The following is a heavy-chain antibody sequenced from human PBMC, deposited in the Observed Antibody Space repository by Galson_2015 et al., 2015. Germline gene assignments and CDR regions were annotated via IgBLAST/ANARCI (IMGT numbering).Heavy chain of an antibody. D-gene: IGHD5-18*01. CDR3: AADRNGYGLF. V-gene: IGHV1-58*02. J-gene: IGHJ4*02. CDR1: GFTFNNYA. Sequence: SVKVSCKASGFTFNNYAMQWVRQARGQRLEWIGRIVVGSGNTNYAQKFQERVTITRDMSTSKAYMELSSLRSEDTAVYYCAADRNGYGLFWGQGTLVTVSS. CDR2: IVVGSGNT.